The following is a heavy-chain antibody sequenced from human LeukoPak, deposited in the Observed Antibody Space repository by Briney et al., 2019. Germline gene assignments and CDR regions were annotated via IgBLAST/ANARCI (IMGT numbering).Heavy chain of an antibody. CDR1: GLTFSSHW. Sequence: AGGSLRLSCAASGLTFSSHWMHWVRQAPGKGLVWVSRITNDGSSTTYADSVKGRFTISRDNAKNMLYLQVNSLRAEDTAVYYCARGLWWSKYYFDYWGQGTLVTVSS. J-gene: IGHJ4*02. CDR2: ITNDGSST. D-gene: IGHD2-21*01. V-gene: IGHV3-74*01. CDR3: ARGLWWSKYYFDY.